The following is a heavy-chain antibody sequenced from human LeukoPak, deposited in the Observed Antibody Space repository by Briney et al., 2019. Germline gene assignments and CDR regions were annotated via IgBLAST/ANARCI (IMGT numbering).Heavy chain of an antibody. V-gene: IGHV3-7*01. J-gene: IGHJ3*02. CDR1: GFNFGNYW. CDR3: ARDLSPADSGHYLDAFDI. CDR2: INRDGSVK. Sequence: GGSLRLSCVGSGFNFGNYWMTWVRQAPGKGLEWVANINRDGSVKNYVDSVKGRFTISRVKAKSSLFLQANSLRAEDTAVYYCARDLSPADSGHYLDAFDIWGQGTMVTVSS. D-gene: IGHD3-22*01.